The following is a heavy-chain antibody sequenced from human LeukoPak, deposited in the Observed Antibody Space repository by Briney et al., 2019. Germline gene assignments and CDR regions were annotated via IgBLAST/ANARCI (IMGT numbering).Heavy chain of an antibody. D-gene: IGHD3-10*01. CDR1: GYTFTKYG. Sequence: GASVTVSFTASGYTFTKYGISWVRQAPGQGLEWMGWISTYNDNTDYAQKFQGRVTMTTDTSTSTVYMELRSLRSDDTAVYYCAREVVGSGSYYKDYWGQGTLVTVSS. V-gene: IGHV1-18*01. J-gene: IGHJ4*02. CDR2: ISTYNDNT. CDR3: AREVVGSGSYYKDY.